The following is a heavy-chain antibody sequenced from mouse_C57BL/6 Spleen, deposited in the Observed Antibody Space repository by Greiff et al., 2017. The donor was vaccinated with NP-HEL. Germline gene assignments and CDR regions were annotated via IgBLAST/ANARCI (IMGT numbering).Heavy chain of an antibody. CDR2: ISDGGSYT. J-gene: IGHJ4*01. V-gene: IGHV5-4*01. CDR3: ARDRGTVVVYYAMDY. D-gene: IGHD1-1*01. CDR1: GFTFSSYA. Sequence: DVKLVESGGGLVKPGGSLKLSCAASGFTFSSYAMSWVRQTPEKRLEWVATISDGGSYTYYPDNVKGRFTISRDNAKNNLYLQMSHLKSEDTAMYYCARDRGTVVVYYAMDYWGQGTSVTVSS.